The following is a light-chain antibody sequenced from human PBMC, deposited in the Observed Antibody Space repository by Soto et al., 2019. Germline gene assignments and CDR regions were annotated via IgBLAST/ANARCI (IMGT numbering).Light chain of an antibody. J-gene: IGLJ2*01. CDR2: DVS. CDR1: SSDVGGYDY. CDR3: SSYASSSTLV. V-gene: IGLV2-14*01. Sequence: QSALTQPASVSGSPGQSITISCTGTSSDVGGYDYVSWYQQHPGKVPKLMIYDVSSRPSGVSNRFSGSKSGNTASLTISGLQAEEVADYYCSSYASSSTLVFGGGTKLTVL.